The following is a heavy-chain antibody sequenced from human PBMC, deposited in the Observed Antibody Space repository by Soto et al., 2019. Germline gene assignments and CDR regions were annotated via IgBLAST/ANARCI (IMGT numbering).Heavy chain of an antibody. D-gene: IGHD5-12*01. J-gene: IGHJ4*02. CDR3: ERLGMATVETYYFDY. CDR1: GYSFTSYW. CDR2: IYPGDSDT. Sequence: PGESLKISCKGSGYSFTSYWIGWVRQMPGKGLEWMGIIYPGDSDTRYSPSFQGQVTISADKSISTAYLQWSSLKASDTAMYYCERLGMATVETYYFDYWGQGTLVTVSS. V-gene: IGHV5-51*01.